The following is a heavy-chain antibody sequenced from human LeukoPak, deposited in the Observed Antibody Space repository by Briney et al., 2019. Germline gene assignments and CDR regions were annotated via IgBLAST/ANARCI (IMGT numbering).Heavy chain of an antibody. CDR2: MNPNSGNT. J-gene: IGHJ4*02. D-gene: IGHD6-13*01. V-gene: IGHV1-8*01. Sequence: EASVKVSCKASGYTFTSYDINWVRQATGQGLESMGWMNPNSGNTGYAQKLQGRVTMTTDTSTSTAYMELRSLRSDDTAVYYCARDIRSAAAGLDYWGQGTLVTVSS. CDR3: ARDIRSAAAGLDY. CDR1: GYTFTSYD.